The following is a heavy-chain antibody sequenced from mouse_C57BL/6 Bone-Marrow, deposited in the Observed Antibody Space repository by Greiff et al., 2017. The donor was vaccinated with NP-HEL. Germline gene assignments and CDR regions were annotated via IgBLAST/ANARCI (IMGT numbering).Heavy chain of an antibody. CDR2: IYPRSGNT. J-gene: IGHJ2*01. V-gene: IGHV1-81*01. CDR3: ARGGGKG. CDR1: GYTFTSYG. Sequence: QVQLQQSGAELARPGASVKLSCKASGYTFTSYGISWVKQRTGQGLEWIGEIYPRSGNTYYNEKFKGKATLTADKSSSTAYMELRSLTSEDSAVYFCARGGGKGWGKGTTLTVSS. D-gene: IGHD1-1*02.